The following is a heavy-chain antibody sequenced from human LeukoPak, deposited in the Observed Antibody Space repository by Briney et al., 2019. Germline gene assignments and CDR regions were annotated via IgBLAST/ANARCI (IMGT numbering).Heavy chain of an antibody. CDR1: RYTFTIST. CDR3: ARDSTVRSGYLVPVPDY. D-gene: IGHD3-3*01. CDR2: SNTNSWNP. V-gene: IGHV7-4-1*02. Sequence: ASVRVSSKAPRYTFTISTINSGRHTPGQGGEWMGWSNTNSWNPKYPQGFTGAFVLSLGTTVSTAYLQISSLKAEDTVVYSCARDSTVRSGYLVPVPDYWGQGTPVTVSS. J-gene: IGHJ4*02.